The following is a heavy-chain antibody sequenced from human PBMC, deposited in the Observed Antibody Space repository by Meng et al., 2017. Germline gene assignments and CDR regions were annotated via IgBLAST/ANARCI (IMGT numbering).Heavy chain of an antibody. Sequence: QGRLQAAGPGLGKPSGTLSLTCAVSGGSISSSNWWSWVRQPPGKGLEWIGEIYHSGSTNYNPSLKSRVTISVDKSKNQFSLKLSSVTAADTAVYYCARDRGAVAGTNFDYWGQGTLVTVSS. CDR1: GGSISSSNW. CDR2: IYHSGST. J-gene: IGHJ4*02. CDR3: ARDRGAVAGTNFDY. V-gene: IGHV4-4*02. D-gene: IGHD6-19*01.